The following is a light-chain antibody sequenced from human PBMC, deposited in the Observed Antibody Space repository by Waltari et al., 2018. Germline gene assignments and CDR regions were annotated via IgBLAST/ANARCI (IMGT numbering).Light chain of an antibody. CDR3: HQYDTAPHT. Sequence: EIVLTQSPGTLSLSLGAGATLSRRASQGVRRNWLAWYHQRPGQAPRLLIYGASTRATGITDKFIGSGSGTDFILTIRRLEPEDFGVYYCHQYDTAPHTFGGGTKVEIK. J-gene: IGKJ4*01. CDR1: QGVRRNW. V-gene: IGKV3-20*01. CDR2: GAS.